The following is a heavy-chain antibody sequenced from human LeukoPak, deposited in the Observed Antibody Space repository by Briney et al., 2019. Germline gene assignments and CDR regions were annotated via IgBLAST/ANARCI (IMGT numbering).Heavy chain of an antibody. V-gene: IGHV3-9*01. Sequence: GRSLRLSCAASGFTFDDYAMHWVRQAPGKGLEWVSGISWNSGSIGYADSVKGRFTISRDNAKNSLYLQMSSLRAEDTALYYCAKTLGSSGRYGAFDIWGQGTMVTVSS. CDR2: ISWNSGSI. CDR3: AKTLGSSGRYGAFDI. J-gene: IGHJ3*02. CDR1: GFTFDDYA. D-gene: IGHD6-19*01.